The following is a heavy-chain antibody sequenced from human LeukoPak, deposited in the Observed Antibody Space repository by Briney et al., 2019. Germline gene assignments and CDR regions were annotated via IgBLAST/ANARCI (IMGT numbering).Heavy chain of an antibody. V-gene: IGHV3-23*01. CDR2: ISGSGGST. CDR1: GFTFSSYA. CDR3: ANLLAVTESYFDY. D-gene: IGHD2-21*02. J-gene: IGHJ4*02. Sequence: PGGSLRLSCAASGFTFSSYAMSWVRQAPGKGLEWVSAISGSGGSTYYADSVKGRFTISRDNSKNTLYLQMNSLRAEDTAIYYCANLLAVTESYFDYWGQGTLVTVSS.